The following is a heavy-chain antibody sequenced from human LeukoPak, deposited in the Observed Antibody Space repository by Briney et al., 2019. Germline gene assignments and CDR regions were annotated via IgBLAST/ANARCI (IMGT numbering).Heavy chain of an antibody. V-gene: IGHV3-30*02. D-gene: IGHD3-10*01. Sequence: GGSLRLSCAASGFTFDNYGMHWVRQAPGKGLEWLAYIRYDGSSKYYADFVKGRFTISRDYSKNTLYLHMNSLRAEDTAVYYCARDQAGSGHYADYWGQGTLVTVSS. CDR1: GFTFDNYG. CDR2: IRYDGSSK. CDR3: ARDQAGSGHYADY. J-gene: IGHJ4*02.